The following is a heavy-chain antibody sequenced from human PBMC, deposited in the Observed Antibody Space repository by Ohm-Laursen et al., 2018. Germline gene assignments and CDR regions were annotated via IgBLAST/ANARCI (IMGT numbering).Heavy chain of an antibody. J-gene: IGHJ4*02. CDR3: AKMVGAWDFFDY. Sequence: SLRLSCAASGFTFDDYAMNWVRQAPGKGLEWVSGITWNSGTITYADSVKGRFTISRDNAKNSLYLQMNSLRAEDTALYYCAKMVGAWDFFDYWGQRTLVTVSS. D-gene: IGHD1-26*01. CDR2: ITWNSGTI. V-gene: IGHV3-9*01. CDR1: GFTFDDYA.